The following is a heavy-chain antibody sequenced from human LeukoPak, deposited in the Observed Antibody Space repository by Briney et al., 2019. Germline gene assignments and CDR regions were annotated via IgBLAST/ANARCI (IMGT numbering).Heavy chain of an antibody. Sequence: ASVKVSCKASGYTFTSYDINWVRQATGQGLEWMGWMSPNSDKTGYAQKFQGRVTMTRNTSISTAYMELSSLTSEDTAMYYCASNDYGDYARYYFDYWGQGTLVTVSS. J-gene: IGHJ4*02. V-gene: IGHV1-8*01. D-gene: IGHD4-17*01. CDR3: ASNDYGDYARYYFDY. CDR1: GYTFTSYD. CDR2: MSPNSDKT.